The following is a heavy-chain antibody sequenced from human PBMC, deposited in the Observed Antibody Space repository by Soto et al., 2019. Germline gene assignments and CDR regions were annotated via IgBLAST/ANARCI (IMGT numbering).Heavy chain of an antibody. V-gene: IGHV4-30-2*01. Sequence: QLQLQASGSGLVKPSHTLSLTCAVSGGSISRGGYSWSWIRQPPGKGLEWIGYIYHSGSTYYNPSLKSRVAIAVDRSKNQFSLKLRSVTAADTAVYYCAAGGGLPRYYWGQGTLVTVSS. D-gene: IGHD5-12*01. J-gene: IGHJ4*02. CDR2: IYHSGST. CDR1: GGSISRGGYS. CDR3: AAGGGLPRYY.